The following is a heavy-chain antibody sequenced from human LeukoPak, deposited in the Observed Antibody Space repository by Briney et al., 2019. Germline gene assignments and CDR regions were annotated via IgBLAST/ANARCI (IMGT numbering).Heavy chain of an antibody. CDR2: INHSGST. V-gene: IGHV4-34*01. CDR1: GGSISSYY. Sequence: SETLSLTCTVSGGSISSYYWSWIRQPPGKGLEWIGEINHSGSTNYNPSLKSRVTISVDTSKNQFSLKLSSVTAADTAVYYCARLLLYYYYMDVWGKGTTVTISS. J-gene: IGHJ6*03. CDR3: ARLLLYYYYMDV.